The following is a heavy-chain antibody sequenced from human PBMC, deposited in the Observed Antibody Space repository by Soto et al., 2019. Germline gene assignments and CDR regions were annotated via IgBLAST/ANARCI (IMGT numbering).Heavy chain of an antibody. CDR3: ARGRITMVRGVIFY. CDR1: GFNFSSYA. J-gene: IGHJ4*02. D-gene: IGHD3-10*01. CDR2: ISYDGSNK. Sequence: GGSLGLSYAASGFNFSSYAMHWVRQAPGKGLEWVAVISYDGSNKYYADSVKGRFTISRDNSKNTLYLQMNSLRAEDTAVYYCARGRITMVRGVIFYWGQGTLVTVSS. V-gene: IGHV3-30-3*01.